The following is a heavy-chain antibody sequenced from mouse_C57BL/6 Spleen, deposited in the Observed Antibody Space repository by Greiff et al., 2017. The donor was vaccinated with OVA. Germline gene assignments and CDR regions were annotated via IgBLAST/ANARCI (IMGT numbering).Heavy chain of an antibody. V-gene: IGHV7-1*01. Sequence: EVQVVESGGGLVQSGRSLRLSCATSGFTFSDFYMEWVRQAPGKGLEWIAASRNKANDYTTEYSASVKGRFIVSRDTSQSILYLQMNALRAEDTAIYYCARDGFITTDLHGVDYWGQGTSVTVSS. D-gene: IGHD1-1*01. J-gene: IGHJ4*01. CDR2: SRNKANDYTT. CDR1: GFTFSDFY. CDR3: ARDGFITTDLHGVDY.